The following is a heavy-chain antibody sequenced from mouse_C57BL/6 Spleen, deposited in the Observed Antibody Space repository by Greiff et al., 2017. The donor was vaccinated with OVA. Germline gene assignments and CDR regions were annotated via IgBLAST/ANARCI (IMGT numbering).Heavy chain of an antibody. Sequence: QVQLQQSGPELVKPGASVKISCKASGYSFTSYYIHWVKQRPGQGLEWIGWIYPGSGNTKYNEKFKGKATLTADTSSSTAYMQLSSLTSEDSAVYYCAREDDYEGDYWGQGTTLTVSS. D-gene: IGHD2-4*01. CDR2: IYPGSGNT. CDR1: GYSFTSYY. J-gene: IGHJ2*01. CDR3: AREDDYEGDY. V-gene: IGHV1-66*01.